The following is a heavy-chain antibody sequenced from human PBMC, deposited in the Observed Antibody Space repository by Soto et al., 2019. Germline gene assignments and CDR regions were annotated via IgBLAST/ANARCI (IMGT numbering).Heavy chain of an antibody. CDR2: IKEDGNEK. D-gene: IGHD2-2*01. CDR3: AKIRLRYCSSTSCLYYFDY. Sequence: PGGSLRLSCEVSGFNFSDYWMSWVRQAPGKGLEWVANIKEDGNEKDYVDSVKGRFTIFRDNAKNSLYLQMNSLRAEDTAVYYCAKIRLRYCSSTSCLYYFDYWGQGTLVTVSS. V-gene: IGHV3-7*01. CDR1: GFNFSDYW. J-gene: IGHJ4*02.